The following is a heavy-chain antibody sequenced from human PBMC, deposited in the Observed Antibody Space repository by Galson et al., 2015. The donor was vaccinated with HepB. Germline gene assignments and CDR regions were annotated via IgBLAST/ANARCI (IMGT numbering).Heavy chain of an antibody. CDR2: INPNSGGT. CDR3: ARPSTKIAYDLVC. CDR1: GYTFTDSF. D-gene: IGHD1-1*01. J-gene: IGHJ4*02. V-gene: IGHV1-2*02. Sequence: SVKVSCKASGYTFTDSFIHWVRQAPGQGLEWMGWINPNSGGTKYAQRFQGRVTLTRDTSISTAYMEVSRLRSDDTAVYYCARPSTKIAYDLVCWGQRTLYTVAT.